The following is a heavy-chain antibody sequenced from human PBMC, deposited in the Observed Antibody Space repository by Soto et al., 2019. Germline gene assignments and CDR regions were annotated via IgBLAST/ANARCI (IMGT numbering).Heavy chain of an antibody. CDR2: IYYSGST. CDR1: GGSISSYY. Sequence: SETLSLTCTFSGGSISSYYWSWIRQPPGKGLEWIGYIYYSGSTNYNPSLKSRVTISVDMSNNQFSLKLSSVTAADTAVYYCARYYFDSSGYSNWFDPWGQGTLVTVAS. J-gene: IGHJ5*02. D-gene: IGHD3-22*01. CDR3: ARYYFDSSGYSNWFDP. V-gene: IGHV4-59*12.